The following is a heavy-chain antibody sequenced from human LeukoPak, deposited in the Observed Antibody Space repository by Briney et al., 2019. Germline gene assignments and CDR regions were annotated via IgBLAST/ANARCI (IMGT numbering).Heavy chain of an antibody. J-gene: IGHJ4*02. V-gene: IGHV4-59*08. CDR2: IYYSGST. CDR1: GGSISSYY. CDR3: ARSYYYGSGSYDY. Sequence: PSETLSLTCTVSGGSISSYYWSWIRQPPGKGLEWIGYIYYSGSTNYNPSLKSRVTISVDMSKNQFSLKLSSVTAADTAVYYCARSYYYGSGSYDYWGQGTLVTVSS. D-gene: IGHD3-10*01.